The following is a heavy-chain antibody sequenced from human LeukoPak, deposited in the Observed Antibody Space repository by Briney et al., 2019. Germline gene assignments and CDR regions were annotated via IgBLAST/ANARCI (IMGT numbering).Heavy chain of an antibody. CDR1: GFTFSSYS. J-gene: IGHJ4*02. CDR2: IWYDGSNK. CDR3: ARGPTIAVAGTRRDELDY. V-gene: IGHV3-33*08. D-gene: IGHD6-19*01. Sequence: GGSLRLSCAASGFTFSSYSMNWVRQAPGKGLEWVAVIWYDGSNKYYADSVKGRFTISRDNSKNTLYLQMNSLRAEDTAVYYCARGPTIAVAGTRRDELDYWGQGTLVTVSS.